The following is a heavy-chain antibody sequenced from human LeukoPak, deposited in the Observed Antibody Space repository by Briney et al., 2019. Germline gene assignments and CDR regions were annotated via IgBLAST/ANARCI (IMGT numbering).Heavy chain of an antibody. V-gene: IGHV4-4*02. D-gene: IGHD3-16*01. J-gene: IGHJ4*02. CDR2: IYHDGST. Sequence: SETLSLTCAVSGGSISSSNWWSWVRQPPGKGLQWIGEIYHDGSTNYNPSLKSRVTISVDKSKNHFSLKLSSLTAADTAVYYCARQYYDYVWGSYLDYWGQGTLVTVSS. CDR3: ARQYYDYVWGSYLDY. CDR1: GGSISSSNW.